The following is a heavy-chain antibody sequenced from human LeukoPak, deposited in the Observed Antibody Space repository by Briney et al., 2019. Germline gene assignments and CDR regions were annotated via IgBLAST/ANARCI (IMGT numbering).Heavy chain of an antibody. J-gene: IGHJ4*02. CDR3: ARERGGIAAAGIDY. V-gene: IGHV4-61*02. CDR2: IYTSGST. CDR1: GGSISSGSYY. Sequence: SETLSLTCTVSGGSISSGSYYWSWIRQPAGKGLEWIGRIYTSGSTNYNPSLKSRVTISVDTSKNQFSLKLSSVTAADTAVYYCARERGGIAAAGIDYWGQGTLVTVSS. D-gene: IGHD6-13*01.